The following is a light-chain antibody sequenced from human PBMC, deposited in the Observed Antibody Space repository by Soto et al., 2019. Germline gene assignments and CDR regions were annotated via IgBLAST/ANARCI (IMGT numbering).Light chain of an antibody. CDR3: QQSYSTLLT. CDR1: QSISSY. V-gene: IGKV1-39*01. CDR2: AAS. Sequence: DIQTTQSPSSLSVSVGDRVTITCRASQSISSYLNWYQQKPGKAPKLLIYAASSLQSGVPSRFSGSGSGTDFTLTISSLQPEDFATYYCQQSYSTLLTFGGGTKVDIK. J-gene: IGKJ4*01.